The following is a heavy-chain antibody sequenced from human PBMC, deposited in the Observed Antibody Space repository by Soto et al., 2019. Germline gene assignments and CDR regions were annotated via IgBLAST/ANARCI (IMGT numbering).Heavy chain of an antibody. CDR1: GGSISSYY. Sequence: SETLSLTCTVSGGSISSYYWSWIRQPPGKGLEWIGYIYYSGSTNYNPSLKSRVTISVDTSKNQFSLKLSSVTAADTAVYYCALSSSWYFGYWGQGTLVTVSS. CDR3: ALSSSWYFGY. V-gene: IGHV4-59*01. D-gene: IGHD6-13*01. J-gene: IGHJ4*02. CDR2: IYYSGST.